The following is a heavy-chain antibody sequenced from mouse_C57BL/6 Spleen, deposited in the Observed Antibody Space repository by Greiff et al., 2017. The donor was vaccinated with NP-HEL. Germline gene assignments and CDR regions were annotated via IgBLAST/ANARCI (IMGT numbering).Heavy chain of an antibody. D-gene: IGHD2-1*01. Sequence: QVHVKQSGAELARPGASVKLSCKASGYTFTSYGISWVKQRTGQGLEWIGEIYPRSGNTYYNEKFKGQATLTADKYSSTAYMERRSLTSEDSAVYFCARGDGNLEAMDYWGQGTSVTVSS. CDR2: IYPRSGNT. V-gene: IGHV1-81*01. CDR1: GYTFTSYG. J-gene: IGHJ4*01. CDR3: ARGDGNLEAMDY.